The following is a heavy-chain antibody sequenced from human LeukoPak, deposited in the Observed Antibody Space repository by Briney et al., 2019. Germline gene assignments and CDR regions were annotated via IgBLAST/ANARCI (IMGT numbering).Heavy chain of an antibody. V-gene: IGHV3-74*01. CDR2: INSDGSST. J-gene: IGHJ4*02. Sequence: GGSLRLSCAASGFTFSSYWMHWVRQAPGKGLVWVSRINSDGSSTSYADSVKGRFTISRDNAKNSLYLQMNSLRAEDTAVYYCASAGYSSSRFDYWGQGTLVTVSS. CDR1: GFTFSSYW. CDR3: ASAGYSSSRFDY. D-gene: IGHD6-13*01.